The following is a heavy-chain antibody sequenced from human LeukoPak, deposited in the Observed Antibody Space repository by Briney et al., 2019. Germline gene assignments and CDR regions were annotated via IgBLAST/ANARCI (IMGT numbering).Heavy chain of an antibody. V-gene: IGHV3-7*01. CDR3: ARHRSGGSQDDAFDI. CDR2: IKQDGSEK. D-gene: IGHD2-15*01. CDR1: EFTFSTYW. Sequence: PGGSLRLSCAASEFTFSTYWMTWVRQAPGKGLEWVADIKQDGSEKYYVDSVKGRFTISRQNAKKSLFLQMNSVRAEDTAVYYCARHRSGGSQDDAFDIWGQGTLVTVSS. J-gene: IGHJ3*02.